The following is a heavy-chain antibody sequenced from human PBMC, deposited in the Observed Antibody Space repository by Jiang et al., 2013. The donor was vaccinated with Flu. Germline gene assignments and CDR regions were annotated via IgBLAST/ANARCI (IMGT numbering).Heavy chain of an antibody. Sequence: VQLLESGGGLVQPGGSLRLSCAASGFTFSSYAMSWVRQAPGKGLEWVSAISGSGGSTYYADSVKGRFTISRDNSKNTLYLQMNSLRAEDTAVYYCAKVARGDILTGYSPRHFDYWGQGTLVTVSS. CDR3: AKVARGDILTGYSPRHFDY. CDR1: GFTFSSYA. D-gene: IGHD3-9*01. J-gene: IGHJ4*02. V-gene: IGHV3-23*01. CDR2: ISGSGGST.